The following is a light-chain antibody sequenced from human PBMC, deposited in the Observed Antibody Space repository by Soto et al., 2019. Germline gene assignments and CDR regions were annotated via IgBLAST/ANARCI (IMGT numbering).Light chain of an antibody. CDR3: QQFNNWPLLT. V-gene: IGKV3-15*01. J-gene: IGKJ4*01. CDR2: SAS. Sequence: EVVKTQSPAILSVSPGERATLSCRASQFVSTNLAWYQQKPGQAPRLLIYSASTRATGIPDRFSGSGSGTEFTLTISSLQSEDSAVYYCQQFNNWPLLTFGGGTKVEIK. CDR1: QFVSTN.